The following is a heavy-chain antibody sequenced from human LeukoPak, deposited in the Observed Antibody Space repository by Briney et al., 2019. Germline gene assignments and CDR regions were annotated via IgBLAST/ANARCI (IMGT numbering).Heavy chain of an antibody. J-gene: IGHJ2*01. CDR3: ARDTGTWYFDL. Sequence: SQTLSLTCSVFGGSISSGGYHRSWIRQLPGKGLEWIGYVYYSGSTDYNPSLKSRVTISVDTSKNQFSLKLTSVTAADTAVYYRARDTGTWYFDLWGRGTLVTVSS. CDR2: VYYSGST. V-gene: IGHV4-31*03. CDR1: GGSISSGGYH. D-gene: IGHD4-17*01.